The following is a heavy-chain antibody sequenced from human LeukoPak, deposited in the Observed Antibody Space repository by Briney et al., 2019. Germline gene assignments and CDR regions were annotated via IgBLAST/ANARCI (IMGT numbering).Heavy chain of an antibody. D-gene: IGHD3-10*01. CDR1: GGSFSGYY. J-gene: IGHJ6*02. V-gene: IGHV4-34*01. CDR2: INHSGGT. Sequence: SETLSLTCAVYGGSFSGYYWSWVRQPPGKGLEWIGEINHSGGTTYNPSLKSRVTISVDTSNTQFSLKLSSVTAADTAVSYCARGGGPAPPSGGSGSYRPYYYYYGVNVWGQGTTVTVSS. CDR3: ARGGGPAPPSGGSGSYRPYYYYYGVNV.